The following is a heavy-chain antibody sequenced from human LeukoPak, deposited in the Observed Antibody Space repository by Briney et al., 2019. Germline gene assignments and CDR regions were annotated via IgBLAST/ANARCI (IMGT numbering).Heavy chain of an antibody. CDR3: AKQGGPGNATDV. V-gene: IGHV5-10-1*01. CDR1: GYSFTSYW. Sequence: KPGESLRMSCKGSGYSFTSYWISWVRQMPGKGLEWMGRIDPSDSYTNYSPSFQGHVTISADKSISTAYLQWSSLKASDTAMYYCAKQGGPGNATDVWGQGTTVTVSS. J-gene: IGHJ6*02. CDR2: IDPSDSYT. D-gene: IGHD1-26*01.